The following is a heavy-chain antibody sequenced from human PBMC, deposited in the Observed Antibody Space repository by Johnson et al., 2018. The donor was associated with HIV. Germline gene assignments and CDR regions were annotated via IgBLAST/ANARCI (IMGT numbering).Heavy chain of an antibody. J-gene: IGHJ3*02. CDR1: GFTFRNYA. Sequence: VQLVESGGGLVQPGGSLRLSCVTSGFTFRNYAMSWVRQAPKKGLEWVSIARGSGTSIDYADSVKGRFIVSRDSSTNTLFLQMNSLRAEDTAVYYCSRDFRGYYGSGTNAFDIWGQGTMVTVSS. CDR2: ARGSGTSI. V-gene: IGHV3-23*04. D-gene: IGHD3-10*01. CDR3: SRDFRGYYGSGTNAFDI.